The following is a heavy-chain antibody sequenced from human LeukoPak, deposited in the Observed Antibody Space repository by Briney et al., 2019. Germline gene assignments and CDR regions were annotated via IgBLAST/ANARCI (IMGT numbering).Heavy chain of an antibody. D-gene: IGHD6-13*01. CDR3: ARHRRGYSSSFNL. CDR2: IYPGDSDT. J-gene: IGHJ5*02. Sequence: GGSLQISCKGSGYIFTSYWIGWVRQLPGKGLEWMGIIYPGDSDTRYSPSFQGQVTISADKSISTAYLQWSSLKASDTAMYYCARHRRGYSSSFNLWGQGTLVTVSS. CDR1: GYIFTSYW. V-gene: IGHV5-51*01.